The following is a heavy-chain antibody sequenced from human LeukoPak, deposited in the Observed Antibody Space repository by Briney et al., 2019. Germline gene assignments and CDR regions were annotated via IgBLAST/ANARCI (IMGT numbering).Heavy chain of an antibody. J-gene: IGHJ4*02. Sequence: SETLSLTCTVSGGSISSSSYYWGWIRQPPGKGLEWFGSIYYSGSTYYNPSLKSRVTISVDTSKNQFSLKLSSVTAADTAIYYCARDYVWGSSESDYWGQGTLVTVSS. CDR3: ARDYVWGSSESDY. CDR2: IYYSGST. D-gene: IGHD7-27*01. CDR1: GGSISSSSYY. V-gene: IGHV4-39*02.